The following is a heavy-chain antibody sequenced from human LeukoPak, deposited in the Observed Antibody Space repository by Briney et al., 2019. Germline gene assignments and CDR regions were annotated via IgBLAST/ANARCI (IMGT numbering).Heavy chain of an antibody. D-gene: IGHD5-18*01. CDR2: IFDSAST. CDR3: VRVLDSGYIWYFFDL. CDR1: NHSIIETDD. J-gene: IGHJ4*02. Sequence: SETLSLTCLVSNHSIIETDDWGWIRQTPGKGLEWIGSIFDSASTDYTPSLKSRVTISLDRSNNQFSLTMTSVTAADTAVYHCVRVLDSGYIWYFFDLWGQGIRVVVS. V-gene: IGHV4-38-2*02.